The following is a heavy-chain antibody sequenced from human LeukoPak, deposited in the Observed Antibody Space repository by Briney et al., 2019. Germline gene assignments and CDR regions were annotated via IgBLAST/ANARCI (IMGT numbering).Heavy chain of an antibody. Sequence: GGSLRLSCAASGFTFSNYNMNWVRQAPGKAMDWVSSITSSGTYIFYADSVKGRFTISRDNAKNSPYLQMDSLGPEDTAVYYCARDPYSGNYGNDYYYYMDVWDKGTTVTISS. CDR2: ITSSGTYI. CDR3: ARDPYSGNYGNDYYYYMDV. CDR1: GFTFSNYN. D-gene: IGHD1-26*01. J-gene: IGHJ6*03. V-gene: IGHV3-21*01.